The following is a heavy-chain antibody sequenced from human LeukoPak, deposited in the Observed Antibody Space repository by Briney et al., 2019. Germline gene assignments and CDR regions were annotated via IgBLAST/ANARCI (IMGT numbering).Heavy chain of an antibody. CDR3: ARYYYGSGARDY. V-gene: IGHV3-48*03. CDR1: GFTFSNYE. CDR2: IITSGNTI. J-gene: IGHJ4*02. Sequence: PGGSLRLSCAASGFTFSNYEMYWVRQAPGKGLEWVSYIITSGNTIYYADSVKGRFTISRDNAKNSVYLQMNSLRAEDTAVYYCARYYYGSGARDYWGQETLVTVPS. D-gene: IGHD3-10*01.